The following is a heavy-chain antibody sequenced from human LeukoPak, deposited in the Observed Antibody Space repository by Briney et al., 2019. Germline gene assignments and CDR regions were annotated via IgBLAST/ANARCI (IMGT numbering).Heavy chain of an antibody. V-gene: IGHV4-59*12. Sequence: SETLSLTCTVSGGSINNYYWSWIRQPPGKGLEWIGYIIYSGSTNYNPSLKSRVTISVDTSKNHFSLKLSSVTAADTAVYYCARDRGYSSKKSSEYYYMDVWGKGTTVTISS. CDR2: IIYSGST. CDR1: GGSINNYY. CDR3: ARDRGYSSKKSSEYYYMDV. J-gene: IGHJ6*03. D-gene: IGHD5-18*01.